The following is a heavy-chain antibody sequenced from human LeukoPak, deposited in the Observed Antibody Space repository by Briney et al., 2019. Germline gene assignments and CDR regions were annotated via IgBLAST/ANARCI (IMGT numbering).Heavy chain of an antibody. CDR3: ARRRGHMVRGVLYNWFDP. CDR1: GYTFTSYD. V-gene: IGHV1-8*01. Sequence: PWASVKVSCKASGYTFTSYDINWVRQATGQGLEWMGWVNPNSGHTGFAQKFQGRVTMTTDTSTSTACMELRSLRSDDTAVYYCARRRGHMVRGVLYNWFDPWGQGTLVTVSS. CDR2: VNPNSGHT. D-gene: IGHD3-10*01. J-gene: IGHJ5*02.